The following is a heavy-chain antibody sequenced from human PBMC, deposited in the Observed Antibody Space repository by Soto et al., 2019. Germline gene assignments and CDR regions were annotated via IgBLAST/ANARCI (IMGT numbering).Heavy chain of an antibody. D-gene: IGHD6-19*01. Sequence: PSETLSLTCTVSGGSISSYYWSWIRQPPGKGLEWIGYIYYSGSTNYNPSLKSRVTISVDTSKNQFSLKLSSVTAADTAVYYCAREAGGWFDYWGQGTLVTVSS. CDR3: AREAGGWFDY. CDR1: GGSISSYY. CDR2: IYYSGST. J-gene: IGHJ4*02. V-gene: IGHV4-59*01.